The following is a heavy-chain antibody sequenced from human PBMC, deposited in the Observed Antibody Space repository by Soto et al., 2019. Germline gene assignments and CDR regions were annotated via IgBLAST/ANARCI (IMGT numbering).Heavy chain of an antibody. J-gene: IGHJ5*02. CDR1: GYTFTSYG. V-gene: IGHV1-18*04. CDR3: ARDLESPAVAGLAWFDP. CDR2: ISAYNGNT. D-gene: IGHD6-19*01. Sequence: QVHLVQSGAEVKKPGASVKVSCKASGYTFTSYGISWVRQAPGQGLEWMGWISAYNGNTNYAQKLQGRVTMTPDTSTSTAYMELRSLRSDDTAVYYCARDLESPAVAGLAWFDPWGQGTLVTVSS.